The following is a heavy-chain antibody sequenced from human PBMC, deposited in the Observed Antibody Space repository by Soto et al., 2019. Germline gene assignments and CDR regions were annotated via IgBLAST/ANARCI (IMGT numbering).Heavy chain of an antibody. CDR3: ARVPYYDSSGYYVGDY. Sequence: SETLSLTCAVSGGSISSSNWWSWVRQPPGKGLEWIGEIYHSGSTNYNPSLKSRVTISVDKSKNQFSLKLSSVTAADTAVYYCARVPYYDSSGYYVGDYWGQGTLVTVSS. J-gene: IGHJ4*02. CDR2: IYHSGST. V-gene: IGHV4-4*02. CDR1: GGSISSSNW. D-gene: IGHD3-22*01.